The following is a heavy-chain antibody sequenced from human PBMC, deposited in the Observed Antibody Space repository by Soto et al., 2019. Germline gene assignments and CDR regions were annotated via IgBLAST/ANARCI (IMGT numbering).Heavy chain of an antibody. CDR1: GYTFTSYG. V-gene: IGHV1-18*01. J-gene: IGHJ5*02. Sequence: QVQLVQSGAEVKKPGASVKVSCKASGYTFTSYGISWVRQAPGQGLEWMGWISDYNGNTNYAQKLQGRVTMTTDTSTSTAYMELRSLRSYDQAVYYCARDMWQQLVKGGWFDPCGQGTLVTVSS. CDR3: ARDMWQQLVKGGWFDP. CDR2: ISDYNGNT. D-gene: IGHD6-13*01.